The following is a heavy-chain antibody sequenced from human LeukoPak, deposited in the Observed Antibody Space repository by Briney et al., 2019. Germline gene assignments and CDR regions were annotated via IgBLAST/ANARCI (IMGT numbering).Heavy chain of an antibody. CDR2: IYYSGNT. CDR1: GGSISSSSDS. D-gene: IGHD3-10*01. J-gene: IGHJ4*02. Sequence: SETLSLTCSVSGGSISSSSDSWGWIRQPPGKGLEWIGSIYYSGNTQYNPSLKSRVTISVDTSKNQFTLKLSSVTAADTALYYCARHKVYGSGSFYFDYWGQGTLVTVSS. V-gene: IGHV4-39*01. CDR3: ARHKVYGSGSFYFDY.